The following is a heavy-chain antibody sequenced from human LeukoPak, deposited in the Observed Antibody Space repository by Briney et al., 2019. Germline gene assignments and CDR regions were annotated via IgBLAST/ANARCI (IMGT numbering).Heavy chain of an antibody. CDR1: GFTFSSYG. CDR2: TWYDGSNK. D-gene: IGHD2-8*02. J-gene: IGHJ5*02. Sequence: GGSLRLSCAASGFTFSSYGMHWVRQAPGKGLEWVAVTWYDGSNKYYADSVKGRFTISRDNSKNTLYLQMNSLRAEDTAVYYCAKDTGWFDPWGQGTLVTVSS. V-gene: IGHV3-33*06. CDR3: AKDTGWFDP.